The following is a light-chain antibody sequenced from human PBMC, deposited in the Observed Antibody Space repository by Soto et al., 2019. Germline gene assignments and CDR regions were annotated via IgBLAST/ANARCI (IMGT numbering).Light chain of an antibody. V-gene: IGKV3-15*01. Sequence: EIAMTQSPATLSVSPGERATLSCRASQSISTELAWYQQIPGQPPRLLIYSASTRATGVPARFTGSGSGSEFTLTISGLQSEDVAIYYCQQGHNWPLTFGPGTRLEI. CDR3: QQGHNWPLT. J-gene: IGKJ2*01. CDR2: SAS. CDR1: QSISTE.